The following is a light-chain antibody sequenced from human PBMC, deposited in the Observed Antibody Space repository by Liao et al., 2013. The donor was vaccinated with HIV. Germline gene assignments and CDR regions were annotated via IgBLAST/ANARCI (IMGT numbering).Light chain of an antibody. CDR1: KLGYKY. CDR3: LAWDSSTRV. Sequence: YELTQPPSVSVSPGQTASITCSGDKLGYKYTSWHQQKPGQSPVLVIYQDINRPSGIPERFSGSNSGNTATLTISGIQAMDEADYYCLAWDSSTRVFGTGTKVTVL. J-gene: IGLJ1*01. CDR2: QDI. V-gene: IGLV3-1*01.